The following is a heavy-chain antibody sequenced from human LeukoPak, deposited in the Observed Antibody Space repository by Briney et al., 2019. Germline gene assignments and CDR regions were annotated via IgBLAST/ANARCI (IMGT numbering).Heavy chain of an antibody. V-gene: IGHV1-8*03. D-gene: IGHD5-12*01. Sequence: GASVKVSCKASGYTFTSYDINWVRQATGQGVEWMGWMNPNSGSTGYAQKFQGRVTITRNTSISTAYMELSGLRSEDTAVYYCARGRSTGYPYYLEHWGHGTLVTVSS. CDR1: GYTFTSYD. CDR2: MNPNSGST. CDR3: ARGRSTGYPYYLEH. J-gene: IGHJ4*01.